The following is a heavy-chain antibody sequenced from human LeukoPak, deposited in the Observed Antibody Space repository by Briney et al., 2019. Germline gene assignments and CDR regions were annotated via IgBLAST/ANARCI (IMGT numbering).Heavy chain of an antibody. CDR1: GYTFTSYG. V-gene: IGHV1-18*04. J-gene: IGHJ4*02. D-gene: IGHD3-10*01. Sequence: ASVKVSCKASGYTFTSYGISWVRQAPGQGLEWMGWISAYNGNTNYAQKLQGRVTMTTGTSTSTAYMELRSLRSDDTAVYYCARGAPGLWFGETMFDYWGQGTLVTVSS. CDR2: ISAYNGNT. CDR3: ARGAPGLWFGETMFDY.